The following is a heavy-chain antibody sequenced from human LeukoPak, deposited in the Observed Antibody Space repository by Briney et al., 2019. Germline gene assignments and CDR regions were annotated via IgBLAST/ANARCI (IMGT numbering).Heavy chain of an antibody. CDR1: GFTFSSYA. J-gene: IGHJ4*02. CDR2: ISGSGGST. V-gene: IGHV3-23*01. Sequence: GGSLRLSCAASGFTFSSYAMSWVRQAPGKGLEWVSAISGSGGSTYYADSVKGRFTISRDNSKNTLYLQMNSLRAEDTAVYYCAKGRGLWFGVSYYFDYWGQGTLVTVSS. CDR3: AKGRGLWFGVSYYFDY. D-gene: IGHD3-10*01.